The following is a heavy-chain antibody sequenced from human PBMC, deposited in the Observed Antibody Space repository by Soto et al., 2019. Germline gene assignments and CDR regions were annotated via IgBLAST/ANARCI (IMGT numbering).Heavy chain of an antibody. CDR3: AKDQVIRFLEWLLSAMDV. V-gene: IGHV3-23*01. D-gene: IGHD3-3*01. CDR1: GFPLGSYA. J-gene: IGHJ6*02. Sequence: PGWAMRVSSAASGFPLGSYAMSWVRQAPGKGLEWVSAISGSGGSTYYADSVKGRFTISRDNSKNTLYLQMNSLRAEDTAVYYCAKDQVIRFLEWLLSAMDVWGQGTTVTVSS. CDR2: ISGSGGST.